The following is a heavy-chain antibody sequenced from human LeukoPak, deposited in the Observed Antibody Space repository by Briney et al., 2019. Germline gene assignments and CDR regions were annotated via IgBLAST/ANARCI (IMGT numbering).Heavy chain of an antibody. D-gene: IGHD2-15*01. CDR3: ARVRGYCSGGSCYLTALFDY. Sequence: TGGSLRLSCAASGFTFSSYAMSWVRQAPGKGLEWVANIKQDGSEKYYVDSVKGRFTISRDNAKNSLYLQMNSLRAEDTAVYYCARVRGYCSGGSCYLTALFDYWGQGTLVTVPS. CDR1: GFTFSSYA. CDR2: IKQDGSEK. V-gene: IGHV3-7*01. J-gene: IGHJ4*02.